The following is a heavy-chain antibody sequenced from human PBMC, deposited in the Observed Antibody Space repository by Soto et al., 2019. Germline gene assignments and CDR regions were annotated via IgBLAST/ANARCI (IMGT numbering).Heavy chain of an antibody. Sequence: GGSLRLSCAASGFTFSSYGMHWVRQAPGKGLEWVAVISYDGSNKYYADSVKGRFTISRDNAKNSLYLQMNSLRAEDTAVYYCARVGETTDAFDIWGQGTMVTVSS. J-gene: IGHJ3*02. CDR2: ISYDGSNK. D-gene: IGHD1-1*01. V-gene: IGHV3-30*03. CDR3: ARVGETTDAFDI. CDR1: GFTFSSYG.